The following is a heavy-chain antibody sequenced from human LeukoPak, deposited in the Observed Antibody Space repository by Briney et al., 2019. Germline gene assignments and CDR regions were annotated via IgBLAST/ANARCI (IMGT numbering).Heavy chain of an antibody. Sequence: ASVKVSCKASGYTFTSYDINWVRQATGQVLEWMGWMNPNSGNTGYAQKFQGRVTMTRNTSISTAYMELSSLRSEDTAVYYCARGEVLWFGELLRARYYYYGMDVWGQGTTVTVSS. CDR2: MNPNSGNT. D-gene: IGHD3-10*01. CDR1: GYTFTSYD. CDR3: ARGEVLWFGELLRARYYYYGMDV. V-gene: IGHV1-8*01. J-gene: IGHJ6*02.